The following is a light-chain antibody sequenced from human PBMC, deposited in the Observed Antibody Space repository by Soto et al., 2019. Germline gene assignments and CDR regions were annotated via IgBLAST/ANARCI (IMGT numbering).Light chain of an antibody. Sequence: QSALTQPPSVSGSPGQSVTISCTGTSSDVGGYNRVSWYQQPPGTAPKVMIYDVSNRPSGVPDRFSGSKSGNTASLTISGLQAEDEADYYCSSYTSSGTLVFGGGTKLTVL. CDR3: SSYTSSGTLV. V-gene: IGLV2-18*02. CDR1: SSDVGGYNR. J-gene: IGLJ3*02. CDR2: DVS.